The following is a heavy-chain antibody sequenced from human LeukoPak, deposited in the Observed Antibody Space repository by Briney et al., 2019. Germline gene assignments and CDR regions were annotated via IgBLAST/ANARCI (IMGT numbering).Heavy chain of an antibody. V-gene: IGHV5-51*01. D-gene: IGHD6-19*01. CDR1: GYRFTSYW. J-gene: IGHJ3*01. CDR3: ARCKAVAGTINAFDF. CDR2: NYPGDSEA. Sequence: GESLKISCKGSGYRFTSYWIGWVRQMSGKDLEWMGINYPGDSEARYSPSFQGQVTISVDKSINTAYLQWSSLKASDTAMYYCARCKAVAGTINAFDFWGQGTMVTVSS.